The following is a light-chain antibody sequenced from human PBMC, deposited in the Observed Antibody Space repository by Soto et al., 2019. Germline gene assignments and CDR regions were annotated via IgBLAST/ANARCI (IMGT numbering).Light chain of an antibody. CDR2: KAS. Sequence: DIQKTQTPSTLSGSVGDRVTITCRASQTISSWLAWYQQKPGKAPKLLIYKASTLKSGVPSRFSGSGSGTEFTLTISSLQPDDFATYYCKHYNSNSEAFGQGTKVDIK. J-gene: IGKJ1*01. CDR3: KHYNSNSEA. CDR1: QTISSW. V-gene: IGKV1-5*03.